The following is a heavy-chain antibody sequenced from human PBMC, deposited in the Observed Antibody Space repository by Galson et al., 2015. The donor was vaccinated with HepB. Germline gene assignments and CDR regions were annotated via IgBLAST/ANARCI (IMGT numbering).Heavy chain of an antibody. CDR1: GDSVSSNTVT. D-gene: IGHD6-6*01. CDR3: VRLVGNSWFDS. CDR2: AYYRSKWYY. J-gene: IGHJ5*01. Sequence: CAISGDSVSSNTVTWNWFRQSPSRGLEWLGRAYYRSKWYYDYALSVKSRIIITPDTSANQISLDLNSVTPEDTAVYYCVRLVGNSWFDSWGQGTLATVSS. V-gene: IGHV6-1*01.